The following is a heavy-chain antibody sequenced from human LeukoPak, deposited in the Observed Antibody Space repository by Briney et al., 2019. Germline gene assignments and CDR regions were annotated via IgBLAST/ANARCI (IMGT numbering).Heavy chain of an antibody. CDR1: GYTFTGYY. CDR3: ATGPVRALGWYYMDV. Sequence: GASVKVSCKASGYTFTGYYMHWVRQAPGQGLEWMGWINPNSGGTNYAQKFQGRVTMTRDTSISTAYMELSRLRSDDTAVYYCATGPVRALGWYYMDVWGKGTTVTISS. J-gene: IGHJ6*03. D-gene: IGHD2-21*01. CDR2: INPNSGGT. V-gene: IGHV1-2*02.